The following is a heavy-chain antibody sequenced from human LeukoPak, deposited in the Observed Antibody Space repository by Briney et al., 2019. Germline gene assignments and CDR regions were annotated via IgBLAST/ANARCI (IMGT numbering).Heavy chain of an antibody. CDR1: GGSFSGYY. Sequence: SETLSLTCAVYGGSFSGYYWSWIRQPAGKGLEWIGRIYTSGSTNYNPSLKSRVTISVDTSKNQFSLKLSSVTAADTAVHYCASFRAFDIWGQGTMVTVSS. CDR3: ASFRAFDI. J-gene: IGHJ3*02. CDR2: IYTSGST. V-gene: IGHV4-59*10.